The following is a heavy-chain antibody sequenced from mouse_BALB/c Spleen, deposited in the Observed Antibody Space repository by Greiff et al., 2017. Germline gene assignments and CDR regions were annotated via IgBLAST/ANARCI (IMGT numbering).Heavy chain of an antibody. J-gene: IGHJ2*01. CDR3: ARWGLRQKGYFDY. V-gene: IGHV1S135*01. CDR2: IDPYNGGT. CDR1: GYSFTDYS. Sequence: EVHLVESGPELVKPGASVKVSCKASGYSFTDYSMYWVKQSHGKSLEWIGYIDPYNGGTSYNQKFKGKATLTVDKSSSTAFMHLNSLTSEDSAVYYCARWGLRQKGYFDYWGQGTTLTVSS. D-gene: IGHD2-4*01.